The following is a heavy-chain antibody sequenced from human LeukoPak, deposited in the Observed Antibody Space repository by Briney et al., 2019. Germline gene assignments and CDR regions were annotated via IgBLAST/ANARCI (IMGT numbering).Heavy chain of an antibody. CDR1: AFTFSSYA. J-gene: IGHJ4*02. CDR3: ARDSSSSVSRTADY. CDR2: TSTSGGST. V-gene: IGHV3-23*01. D-gene: IGHD6-6*01. Sequence: GGSLRLSCAASAFTFSSYAMSWVRQAPGKGLEWVSGTSTSGGSTYYADSVKGRFTISRDNSKNTLSLQMTSLRAEDTAVYYCARDSSSSVSRTADYWGQGTLVTVSS.